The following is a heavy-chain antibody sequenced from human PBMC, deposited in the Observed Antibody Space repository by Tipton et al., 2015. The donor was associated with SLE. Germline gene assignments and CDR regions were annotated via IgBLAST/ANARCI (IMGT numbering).Heavy chain of an antibody. CDR2: IYYREGT. CDR3: ARHHGSGWLYGLDV. CDR1: DYSISSGYY. V-gene: IGHV4-38-2*01. J-gene: IGHJ6*02. D-gene: IGHD6-19*01. Sequence: TLSLTCAVSDYSISSGYYWGWIRQPPGEGLEWIGYIYYREGTNYSPSLKSRVTISLDASKNQLSLKLSSVTAADTAVYYCARHHGSGWLYGLDVWGQGTTVTVSS.